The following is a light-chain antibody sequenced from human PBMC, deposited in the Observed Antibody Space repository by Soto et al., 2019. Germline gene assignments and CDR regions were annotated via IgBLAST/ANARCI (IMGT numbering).Light chain of an antibody. CDR3: SSYTSSSTLV. CDR1: SSDVGGYNS. Sequence: SALTQPASVSGSPGQSITISCTGTSSDVGGYNSVSWYQQHPGKAPKLMIYDVSNRPSGVSNRFSGSKSGNTASLTISGLQAEDEADYYCSSYTSSSTLVFGGGTKVTVL. V-gene: IGLV2-14*01. J-gene: IGLJ2*01. CDR2: DVS.